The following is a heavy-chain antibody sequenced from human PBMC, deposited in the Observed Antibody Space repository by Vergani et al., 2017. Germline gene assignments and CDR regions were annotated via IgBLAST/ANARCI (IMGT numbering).Heavy chain of an antibody. J-gene: IGHJ4*02. D-gene: IGHD3-3*01. CDR3: ARDSRNYDCWSGAFDY. Sequence: QVQLLESGGGVVQPGRSLRLSCAASGFTFSSYAMHWVRQAPGKGLEWVAVISYDGSNKYYADSVKGRFTISRDNSKNTLYLQMNSLRAEDTAVYYGARDSRNYDCWSGAFDYWGQGTLVTVSS. V-gene: IGHV3-30-3*01. CDR2: ISYDGSNK. CDR1: GFTFSSYA.